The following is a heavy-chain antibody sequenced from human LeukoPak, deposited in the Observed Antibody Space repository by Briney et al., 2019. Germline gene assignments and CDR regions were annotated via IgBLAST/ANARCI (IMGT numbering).Heavy chain of an antibody. J-gene: IGHJ4*02. V-gene: IGHV1-2*02. CDR3: ARAGGYTATVIDY. CDR2: INPNSGGT. Sequence: GASVKVSCKASGYTFTGYYMHWVRQAPGQGLEWMGWINPNSGGTNYAQKFQGRVTMTRDTSISTAYMELSRLRSDDTAVYYCARAGGYTATVIDYWGQGTLVTVSS. CDR1: GYTFTGYY. D-gene: IGHD5-18*01.